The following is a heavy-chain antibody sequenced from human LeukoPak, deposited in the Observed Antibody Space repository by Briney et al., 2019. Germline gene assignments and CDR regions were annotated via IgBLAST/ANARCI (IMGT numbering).Heavy chain of an antibody. V-gene: IGHV1-18*01. CDR1: GYTFTSYG. Sequence: ASVKVSCKASGYTFTSYGISWVRQAPGQGLEWMGWISAYNGNTNYAQKLQGRVTMTTDTSTSTAYMELRSLRSDDTAVYYCASVQKEYSSSLAFDIWGQGTMVTVSS. J-gene: IGHJ3*02. D-gene: IGHD6-6*01. CDR3: ASVQKEYSSSLAFDI. CDR2: ISAYNGNT.